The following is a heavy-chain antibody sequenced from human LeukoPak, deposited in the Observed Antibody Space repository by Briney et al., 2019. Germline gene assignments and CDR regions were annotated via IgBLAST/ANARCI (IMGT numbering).Heavy chain of an antibody. CDR2: INPNSGGT. CDR3: AREERDYYGSGSYYTLDY. CDR1: GFTFTAYH. Sequence: ASVKVSCKASGFTFTAYHMHWVRQAPGQGLEWMGWINPNSGGTNYAQKFQGRVTMTRDTSTSTVYMELSSLRSEDTAVYYCAREERDYYGSGSYYTLDYWGQGTLVTVSS. D-gene: IGHD3-10*01. V-gene: IGHV1-2*02. J-gene: IGHJ4*02.